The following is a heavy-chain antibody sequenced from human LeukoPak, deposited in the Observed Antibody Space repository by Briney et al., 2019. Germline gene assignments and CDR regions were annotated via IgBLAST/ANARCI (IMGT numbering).Heavy chain of an antibody. CDR3: ARGVPAATPSYYFDY. D-gene: IGHD2-2*01. V-gene: IGHV1-18*01. Sequence: ASVKVSCKASGYTFTSYGISWVRQAPGQGLEWMGWISAYNGKTNYAQRLQGRVTMTTDTSTSTAYMELRSLRSDDTAVYYCARGVPAATPSYYFDYWGQGTLVTVSS. CDR2: ISAYNGKT. J-gene: IGHJ4*02. CDR1: GYTFTSYG.